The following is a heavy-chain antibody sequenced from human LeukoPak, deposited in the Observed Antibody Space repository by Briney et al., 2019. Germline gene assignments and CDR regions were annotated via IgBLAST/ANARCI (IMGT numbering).Heavy chain of an antibody. CDR3: ARAQHYTAMESYYFDY. J-gene: IGHJ4*02. V-gene: IGHV1-69*06. CDR1: GYTLTELS. CDR2: IIPIFGTA. Sequence: SVKVSCKVSGYTLTELSVHWVRQAPGKGLEWMGGIIPIFGTANYAQKFQGRVTITADKSTSTAYMELSSLRSEDTAVYYCARAQHYTAMESYYFDYWGQGTLVTVSS. D-gene: IGHD5-18*01.